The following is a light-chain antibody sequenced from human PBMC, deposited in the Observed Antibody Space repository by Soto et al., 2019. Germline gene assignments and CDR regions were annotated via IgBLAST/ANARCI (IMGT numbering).Light chain of an antibody. Sequence: DIQMTQSPSTLSASEGDRVTITCRASQSINRWLVWYQQKPGKAPKVLIFDASILASGVPSRFSGSGSGTEFTLTISSLQPDDFATYYCQQYNNYLTWTFGQGTKVDIK. CDR1: QSINRW. CDR3: QQYNNYLTWT. CDR2: DAS. J-gene: IGKJ1*01. V-gene: IGKV1-5*01.